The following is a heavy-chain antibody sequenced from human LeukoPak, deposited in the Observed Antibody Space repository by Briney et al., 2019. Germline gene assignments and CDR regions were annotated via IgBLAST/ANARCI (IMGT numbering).Heavy chain of an antibody. CDR2: INHSGST. Sequence: SETLSLTCAVYGGSFSGYYWSWIRQPPGKGLEWIGEINHSGSTNYNPSLKSRVTISVDTSKNQFSLKLSSVTAADTAVYYCARSSYLRFLEWLPRPMGWFDPWDQGTLVTVSS. J-gene: IGHJ5*02. V-gene: IGHV4-34*01. CDR3: ARSSYLRFLEWLPRPMGWFDP. D-gene: IGHD3-3*01. CDR1: GGSFSGYY.